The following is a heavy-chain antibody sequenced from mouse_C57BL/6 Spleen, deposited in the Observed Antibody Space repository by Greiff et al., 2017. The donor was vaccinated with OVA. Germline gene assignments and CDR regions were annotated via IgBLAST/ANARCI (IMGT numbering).Heavy chain of an antibody. CDR3: ARVGGRGYFDY. CDR1: GYTFTSYW. J-gene: IGHJ2*01. Sequence: QVQLQQSGAELVRPGTSVKLSCKASGYTFTSYWMHWVKQRPGQGLEWIGVIDPSDSYTNYNQQFKGKATLTVDTSSSTAYMQLSSLTSEDSAVYYCARVGGRGYFDYWGQGTTLTVSS. V-gene: IGHV1-59*01. D-gene: IGHD3-3*01. CDR2: IDPSDSYT.